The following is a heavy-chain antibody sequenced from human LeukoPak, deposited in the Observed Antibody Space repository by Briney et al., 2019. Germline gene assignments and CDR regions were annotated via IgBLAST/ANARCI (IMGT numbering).Heavy chain of an antibody. CDR3: ARDLGPRYYGSGSYPPRWFDY. Sequence: SGGSLRLSCAASGFTVSSYSMNWVRQAPGKGLEWVSSISSSSSYIYYADSVKGRFTISRDNAKNSLYLQMNSLRAEDTAVYYCARDLGPRYYGSGSYPPRWFDYWGQGTLVTVSS. V-gene: IGHV3-21*01. CDR1: GFTVSSYS. CDR2: ISSSSSYI. D-gene: IGHD3-10*01. J-gene: IGHJ4*02.